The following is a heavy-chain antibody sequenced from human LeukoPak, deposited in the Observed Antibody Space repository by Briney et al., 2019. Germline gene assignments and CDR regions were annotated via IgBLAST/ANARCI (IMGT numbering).Heavy chain of an antibody. CDR2: IYHSGST. V-gene: IGHV4-30-2*01. CDR1: GGSISSGGYS. Sequence: PSQTLSLTCAVSGGSISSGGYSWSWIRQPPGKGLEWIGYIYHSGSTYYNPSLKSRVTISVDRSKNQFSLKLSSVTAADTAVYYCARAGYCGGDCGLDYWGQGTLVTVSS. CDR3: ARAGYCGGDCGLDY. D-gene: IGHD2-21*02. J-gene: IGHJ4*02.